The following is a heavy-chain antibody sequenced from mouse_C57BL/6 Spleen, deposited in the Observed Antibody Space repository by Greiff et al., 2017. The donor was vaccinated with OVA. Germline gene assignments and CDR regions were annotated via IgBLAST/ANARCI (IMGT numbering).Heavy chain of an antibody. CDR1: GYAFSSYW. J-gene: IGHJ4*01. CDR2: IYPGDGDT. V-gene: IGHV1-80*01. Sequence: VKLMESGAELVKPGASVKISCKASGYAFSSYWMNWVKQRPGKGLEWIGQIYPGDGDTNYNGKFKGKATLTADKSSSTAYMQLSSLTSEDSAVYFCARRYDGYSYAMDYWGQGTSVTVSS. CDR3: ARRYDGYSYAMDY. D-gene: IGHD2-3*01.